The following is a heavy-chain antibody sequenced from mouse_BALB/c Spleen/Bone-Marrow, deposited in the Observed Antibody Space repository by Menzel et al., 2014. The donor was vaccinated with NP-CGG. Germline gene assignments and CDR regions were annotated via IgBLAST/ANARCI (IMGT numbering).Heavy chain of an antibody. CDR3: ARINYYGRDY. J-gene: IGHJ2*01. D-gene: IGHD1-1*01. CDR1: GYTFTNYW. Sequence: VQLQQSGADLAKPGASVKMSCKASGYTFTNYWMHWVKQRPGQGLEWIGYINPSTGYTEYNQKFKDKATLTADKSSSTAYMQLSNLTSEDSAVYNCARINYYGRDYWGQGTALTVSS. CDR2: INPSTGYT. V-gene: IGHV1-7*01.